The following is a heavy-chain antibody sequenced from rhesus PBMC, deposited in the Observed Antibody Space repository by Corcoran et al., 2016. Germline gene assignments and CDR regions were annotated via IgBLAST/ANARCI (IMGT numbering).Heavy chain of an antibody. J-gene: IGHJ4*01. V-gene: IGHV5-43*01. CDR3: AKPSVATFEY. CDR2: IYPGDSDP. Sequence: EVQLVQSGAEVKSPGESLRCSCKTSGYSFTGSWISCVHQMPGKGLEWMGSIYPGDSDPRYNPSFQGHVAISADKSISTSYLQWNSLKASDTATYYCAKPSVATFEYWGQGVLVTVSS. D-gene: IGHD4-29*01. CDR1: GYSFTGSW.